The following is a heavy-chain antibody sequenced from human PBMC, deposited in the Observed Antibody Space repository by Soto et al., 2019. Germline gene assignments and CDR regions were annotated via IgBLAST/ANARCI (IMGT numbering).Heavy chain of an antibody. V-gene: IGHV3-30*18. J-gene: IGHJ4*01. D-gene: IGHD5-12*01. CDR2: ISYDGSNK. CDR3: AKGATTFRRRDGYIIDY. Sequence: QVQLVESGGGVVQPGRSLRLSCAASGFTFSSYGIHWVRQAPGKGLEWVAVISYDGSNKYYADSVKGRFTISRDNSKNTLYLQMNSLGAEDTAVYHCAKGATTFRRRDGYIIDYWGQGTLVTVSS. CDR1: GFTFSSYG.